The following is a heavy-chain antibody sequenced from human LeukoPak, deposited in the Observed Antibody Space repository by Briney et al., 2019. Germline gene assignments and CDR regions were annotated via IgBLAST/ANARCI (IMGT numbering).Heavy chain of an antibody. CDR3: TKDLAFCGGDCYSGADN. CDR1: GFTFSSYA. J-gene: IGHJ4*02. CDR2: ISGRGDIT. Sequence: PGGSLRLSCAASGFTFSSYAMNWVSQAPGKGLEWVSAISGRGDITYYTDSVKGRFTISRDTSRSTLYLQMSSLRAEDTAVYYCTKDLAFCGGDCYSGADNWGQGALLTVSS. D-gene: IGHD2-21*01. V-gene: IGHV3-23*01.